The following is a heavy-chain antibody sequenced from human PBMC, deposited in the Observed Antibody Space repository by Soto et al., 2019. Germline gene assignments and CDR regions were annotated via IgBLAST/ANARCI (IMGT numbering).Heavy chain of an antibody. D-gene: IGHD2-15*01. Sequence: QVQLVESGGGVVQPGRSLRLSCAASGFTFSSYGMHWVRQAPGKGLEWVAVIWYDGSNKYYADSVKGRFTISRDNSKNTLYLQMNSLRAEDTAVYYCARDGYCSGGSCYSVDYHYGMDVWGQGTTVTVSS. V-gene: IGHV3-33*01. J-gene: IGHJ6*02. CDR2: IWYDGSNK. CDR3: ARDGYCSGGSCYSVDYHYGMDV. CDR1: GFTFSSYG.